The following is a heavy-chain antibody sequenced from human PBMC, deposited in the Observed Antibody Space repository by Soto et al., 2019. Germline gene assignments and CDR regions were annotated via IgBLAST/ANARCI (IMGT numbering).Heavy chain of an antibody. Sequence: VQLLESGGGLVQPGGSLRLSCAASGFTLSYYAMSWVRQAPGKGLEWVSTISSGGDTTYYADSVKGRFTISRDNSKKTLYLQMNSLRAEDTAVYYCAKDEDVVVEPPALYGMDVWGQGTTVTVSS. V-gene: IGHV3-23*01. CDR1: GFTLSYYA. J-gene: IGHJ6*02. CDR3: AKDEDVVVEPPALYGMDV. D-gene: IGHD2-2*01. CDR2: ISSGGDTT.